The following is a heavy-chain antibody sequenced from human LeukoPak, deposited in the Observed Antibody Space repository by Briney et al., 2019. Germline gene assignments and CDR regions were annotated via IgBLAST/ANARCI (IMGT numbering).Heavy chain of an antibody. CDR1: GGSISSGSYF. CDR2: IYTSGSA. Sequence: SETLSLTCTVSGGSISSGSYFWSWIRQPAGKGLEWIGRIYTSGSANYNPSLKSRVTISVDTSKNQFSLKLSSVTAADTAVYYCARRPYYYGSGSYYYYYMDVWGKGTTVTVSS. D-gene: IGHD3-10*01. V-gene: IGHV4-61*02. J-gene: IGHJ6*03. CDR3: ARRPYYYGSGSYYYYYMDV.